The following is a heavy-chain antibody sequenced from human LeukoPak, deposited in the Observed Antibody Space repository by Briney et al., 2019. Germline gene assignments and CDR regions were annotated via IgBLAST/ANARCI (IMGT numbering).Heavy chain of an antibody. J-gene: IGHJ4*02. CDR3: ERGGSSYRFGEYPYYFDY. CDR2: INPNSGGT. CDR1: GYTFTGYY. D-gene: IGHD3-10*01. Sequence: ASVKVSCKASGYTFTGYYMHWVRQAPGHGLEWMGRINPNSGGTNYAQKFQGRVTMTRDTSISTAYMELSRLRSDDTAVYYCERGGSSYRFGEYPYYFDYWGQGTLVTVSS. V-gene: IGHV1-2*06.